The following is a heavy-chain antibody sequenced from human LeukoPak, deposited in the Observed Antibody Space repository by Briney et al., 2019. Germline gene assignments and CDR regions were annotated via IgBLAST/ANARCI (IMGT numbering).Heavy chain of an antibody. CDR1: GGSISSTSYY. V-gene: IGHV4-61*05. Sequence: PSETLSLTCTVSGGSISSTSYYWSWIRQPPGKGLEWIGYIYYSGSTKYNPSLKSRVTISVDTSKNQFSLKLSSVTAADTAVYYCGSGSYYFDYWGQGTLVTVST. CDR2: IYYSGST. J-gene: IGHJ4*02. CDR3: GSGSYYFDY. D-gene: IGHD3-10*01.